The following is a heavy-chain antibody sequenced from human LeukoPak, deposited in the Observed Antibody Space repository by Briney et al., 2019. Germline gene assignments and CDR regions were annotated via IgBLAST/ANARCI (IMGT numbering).Heavy chain of an antibody. Sequence: SETLSLTCAVYGWSFSGYSWSWIRQAPGKGLEWIWEINHSGSTIYNPSLKRRVTISVDKSKNQFYLKLSSVTAADTAVYYCARDLLRRGYRDYWGQGTLVTVSS. V-gene: IGHV4-34*01. CDR3: ARDLLRRGYRDY. CDR1: GWSFSGYS. J-gene: IGHJ4*02. CDR2: INHSGST. D-gene: IGHD5-18*01.